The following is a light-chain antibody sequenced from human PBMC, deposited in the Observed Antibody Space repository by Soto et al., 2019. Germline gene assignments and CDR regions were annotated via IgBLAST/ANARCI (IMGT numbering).Light chain of an antibody. CDR1: SSNIGSNT. Sequence: QSVPTQPPSASGTPGHRVTISCSGSSSNIGSNTVNWYQQLPGTAPKLLIYSNNQRPSGVPDRFSGSKSGTSASLAISGLPSEDEADYYCAAWDDSLHGYVFGTGTTVTVL. V-gene: IGLV1-44*01. CDR3: AAWDDSLHGYV. CDR2: SNN. J-gene: IGLJ1*01.